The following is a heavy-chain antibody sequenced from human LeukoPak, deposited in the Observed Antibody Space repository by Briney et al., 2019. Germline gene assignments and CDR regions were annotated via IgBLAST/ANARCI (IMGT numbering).Heavy chain of an antibody. CDR1: EFTFSSYW. CDR2: ISYDGSNT. V-gene: IGHV3-30*18. CDR3: AKDPFSCRSSGCHGIDY. D-gene: IGHD6-19*01. J-gene: IGHJ4*02. Sequence: SGGSLRLSCAASEFTFSSYWMPWVRQAPGKGLEWVAVISYDGSNTYYADSVKGRFTISRDNSKNTLYLQMNSLRAEDTALYYCAKDPFSCRSSGCHGIDYWGQGTLVTVSS.